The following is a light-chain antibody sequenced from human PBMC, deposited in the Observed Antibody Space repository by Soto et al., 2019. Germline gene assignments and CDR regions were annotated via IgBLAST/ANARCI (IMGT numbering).Light chain of an antibody. CDR3: QQYFEWPPMT. Sequence: EVVMTQSPATLSVSPGERATLSCRASETVATNLAWYQQKPGQAPRLLISGASTRAAGISDRLRGSGSGTEFALTISSLRSEDSAIYYCQQYFEWPPMTFGQGTKVDI. CDR1: ETVATN. V-gene: IGKV3-15*01. J-gene: IGKJ1*01. CDR2: GAS.